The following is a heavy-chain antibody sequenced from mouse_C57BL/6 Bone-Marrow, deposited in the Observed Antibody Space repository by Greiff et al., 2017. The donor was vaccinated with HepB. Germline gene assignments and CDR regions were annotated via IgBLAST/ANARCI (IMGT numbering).Heavy chain of an antibody. D-gene: IGHD2-4*01. V-gene: IGHV1-55*01. CDR1: GYTFTSYW. J-gene: IGHJ3*01. Sequence: QVQLQQSGAELVKPGASVKMSCKASGYTFTSYWITWVKQRPGQGLEWIGDIYPGSGSTNYNEKFKSKATLTVDTSSSTADMQLSSLTSEDSAVYYCARYDYDEKAWFAYWGQGTLVTVSA. CDR2: IYPGSGST. CDR3: ARYDYDEKAWFAY.